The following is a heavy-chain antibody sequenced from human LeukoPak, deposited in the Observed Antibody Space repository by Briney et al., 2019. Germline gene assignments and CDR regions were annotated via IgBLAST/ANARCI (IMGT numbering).Heavy chain of an antibody. CDR3: ARDVVVVVGASRSNFYFYMDV. CDR1: GYTFTGYY. D-gene: IGHD2-15*01. J-gene: IGHJ6*03. CDR2: INPNNGAT. Sequence: ASVKVSCKASGYTFTGYYIHWVRQAPGQGLEWMGWINPNNGATNNARKFKGGITKTRDTSITKANMELSSLRSDDTAIYFCARDVVVVVGASRSNFYFYMDVWGKGTTVTVSS. V-gene: IGHV1-2*02.